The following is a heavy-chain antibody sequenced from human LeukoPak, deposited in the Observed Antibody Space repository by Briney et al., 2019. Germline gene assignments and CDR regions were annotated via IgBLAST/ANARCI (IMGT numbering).Heavy chain of an antibody. CDR3: ARGAGYSSSWNGYYFDY. D-gene: IGHD6-13*01. CDR1: GYTFTGYY. V-gene: IGHV1-2*04. Sequence: ASVKVSCKASGYTFTGYYMHWVRQAPGQGLEWMGWINPNSGGTNYAQKFQGWVTMTRDTSISTAYMELSRLRSDDTAVYYCARGAGYSSSWNGYYFDYWGQGTLVTVSS. J-gene: IGHJ4*02. CDR2: INPNSGGT.